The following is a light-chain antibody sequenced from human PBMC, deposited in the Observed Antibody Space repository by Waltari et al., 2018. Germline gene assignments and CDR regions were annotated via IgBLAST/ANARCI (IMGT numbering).Light chain of an antibody. CDR2: KAS. CDR3: QQYNSYHIFT. V-gene: IGKV1-5*03. J-gene: IGKJ3*01. Sequence: DIQMTQSPSTLSASVGDRVTITCRASQNINSWLAWYQQKPGKAPKLLIYKASSLETWVPSRFSGSESGTEFPLTINSLQPDDFATYYCQQYNSYHIFTFGPGTKVEI. CDR1: QNINSW.